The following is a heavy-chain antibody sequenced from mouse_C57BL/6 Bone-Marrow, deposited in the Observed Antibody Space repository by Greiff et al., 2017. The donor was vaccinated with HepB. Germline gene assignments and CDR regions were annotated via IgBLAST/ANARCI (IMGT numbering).Heavy chain of an antibody. CDR1: GYTFTSYW. Sequence: QVQLKQSGAELVKPGASVKLSCKASGYTFTSYWMHWVKQRPGQGLEWIGMIHTNSGSTNYNEKFKSKATLTVDKSSSTAYMQISSLTSEASAVYSCARRRGSSYDSYYAMDYWGQGTSVTVSS. J-gene: IGHJ4*01. D-gene: IGHD1-1*01. V-gene: IGHV1-64*01. CDR3: ARRRGSSYDSYYAMDY. CDR2: IHTNSGST.